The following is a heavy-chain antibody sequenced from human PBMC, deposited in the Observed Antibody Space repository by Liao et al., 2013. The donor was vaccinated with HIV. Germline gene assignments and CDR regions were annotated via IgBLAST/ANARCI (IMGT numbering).Heavy chain of an antibody. J-gene: IGHJ6*04. CDR2: INHSGST. Sequence: QVQLQQWGAGLLKPSETLSLTCAVYGGSFSGYYWSWIRQPPGKGLEWIGEINHSGSTYYNPSLKSRVTISVDTSKNQFSLKLSSVTAADTAVYYCARGREALYPMDVWGKGTTVTVSS. CDR3: ARGREALYPMDV. CDR1: GGSFSGYY. D-gene: IGHD2/OR15-2a*01. V-gene: IGHV4-34*01.